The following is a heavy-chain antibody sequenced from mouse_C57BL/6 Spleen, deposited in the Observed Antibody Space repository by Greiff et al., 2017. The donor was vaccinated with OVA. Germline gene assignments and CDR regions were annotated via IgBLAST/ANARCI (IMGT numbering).Heavy chain of an antibody. Sequence: LVESGAELARPGASVKLSCKASGYTFTSYGISWVKQRTGQGLEWLGEIYPRSGNTYYTEKFKGKATLTADKSSSTAYMELRSLTSEDSAVYFCARRGLLRYQAWFSYWGQGTLVTVSA. D-gene: IGHD1-1*01. CDR3: ARRGLLRYQAWFSY. V-gene: IGHV1-81*01. J-gene: IGHJ3*01. CDR2: IYPRSGNT. CDR1: GYTFTSYG.